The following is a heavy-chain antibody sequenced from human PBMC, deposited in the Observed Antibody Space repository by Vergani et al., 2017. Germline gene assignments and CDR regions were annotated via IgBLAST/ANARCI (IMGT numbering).Heavy chain of an antibody. CDR3: ARDRTCSSTSCPPYYYYYGMDV. V-gene: IGHV4-59*01. CDR1: GGSISSYY. Sequence: QVQLQESGPGLVKPSETLSLTCTVSGGSISSYYWSWIRQPPGKGLEWIGYIYYSGSTNYNPSLKSRVNISVDTSKNQFSLKLSSVTAADTAVYSCARDRTCSSTSCPPYYYYYGMDVWGQGTTVTVSS. J-gene: IGHJ6*02. CDR2: IYYSGST. D-gene: IGHD2-2*01.